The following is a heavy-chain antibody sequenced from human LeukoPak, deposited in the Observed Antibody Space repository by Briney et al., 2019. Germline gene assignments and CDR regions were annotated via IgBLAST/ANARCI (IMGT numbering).Heavy chain of an antibody. J-gene: IGHJ4*02. CDR1: GYTFTGYY. V-gene: IGHV1-2*06. Sequence: ASVKVSCKASGYTFTGYYMHWVRQAPGQGLEWMGRISPNSGGTNYAQKFQGRVTMTRDTSISTAYMELSRLRSDDTAVYYCARQLEYSSSSGGRDYWGQGTLVTVSS. D-gene: IGHD6-6*01. CDR3: ARQLEYSSSSGGRDY. CDR2: ISPNSGGT.